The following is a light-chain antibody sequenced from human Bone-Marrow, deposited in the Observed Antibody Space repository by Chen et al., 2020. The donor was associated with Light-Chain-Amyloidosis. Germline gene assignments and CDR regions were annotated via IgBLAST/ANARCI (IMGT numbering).Light chain of an antibody. CDR2: EDD. CDR3: QSYQGSSQGV. J-gene: IGLJ3*02. V-gene: IGLV6-57*01. CDR1: SGSIATNY. Sequence: NFMLTRPHSVSESPGKTVIISCTRSSGSIATNYVQWYQQRPGSSPTTVIYEDDQRPSGVPDRFSGSIDRSSNSASLTISGLNTEDEADYYCQSYQGSSQGVFGGGTKLTVL.